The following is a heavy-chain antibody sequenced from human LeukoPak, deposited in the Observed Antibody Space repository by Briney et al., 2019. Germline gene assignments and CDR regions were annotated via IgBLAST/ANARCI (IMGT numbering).Heavy chain of an antibody. J-gene: IGHJ6*03. CDR3: ARGGIFGVVPTYFYYSMDV. CDR2: ISAYNGYT. CDR1: GYTFSNYG. V-gene: IGHV1-18*01. Sequence: ASVKVSCKASGYTFSNYGISWVRQAPGQGLEWMAWISAYNGYTHYTQKLQGRVTMTTDTSTSTAYMELRSLRSEDTAIYYCARGGIFGVVPTYFYYSMDVWGKGTTVTVSS. D-gene: IGHD3-3*01.